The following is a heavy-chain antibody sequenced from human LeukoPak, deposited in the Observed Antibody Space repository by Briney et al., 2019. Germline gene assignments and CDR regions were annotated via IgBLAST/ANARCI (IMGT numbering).Heavy chain of an antibody. CDR2: INPNRGGT. J-gene: IGHJ3*02. V-gene: IGHV1-2*02. CDR3: ARAGDYYDSSGHHDAFDI. D-gene: IGHD3-22*01. Sequence: ASVKVSCKASGYTFTGYYMHWVRQAPGQGLEWMGWINPNRGGTNYARKFQGRVTMTRDTSIGTAYMELSRPRSDDTAVYYCARAGDYYDSSGHHDAFDIWGQGTMVTVSS. CDR1: GYTFTGYY.